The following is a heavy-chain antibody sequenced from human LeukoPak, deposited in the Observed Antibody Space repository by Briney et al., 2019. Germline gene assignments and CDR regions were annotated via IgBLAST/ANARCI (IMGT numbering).Heavy chain of an antibody. D-gene: IGHD3-22*01. CDR3: ARVLYYYDSSGYLLSCYFDY. Sequence: PSETLSLTCAVYGGSFSGYYWSWIRQPPGKGLEWIGEINHSGSTNYNPSLKSRVTISVDTSKNQFSLKLSSVTAADTAVYYCARVLYYYDSSGYLLSCYFDYWGQGTLVTVSS. CDR1: GGSFSGYY. CDR2: INHSGST. V-gene: IGHV4-34*01. J-gene: IGHJ4*02.